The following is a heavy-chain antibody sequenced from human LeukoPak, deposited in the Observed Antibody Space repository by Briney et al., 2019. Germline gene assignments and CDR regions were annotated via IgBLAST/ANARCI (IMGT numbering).Heavy chain of an antibody. J-gene: IGHJ4*02. CDR1: GFTFSSYA. D-gene: IGHD3-22*01. Sequence: GGSLRLSCAASGFTFSSYAMHWVRQAPGKGLEWVAVISYDGSNKYYADSVKGRFTISRDNSKNTLYLQMNSLRAEDTAVYYCARDAYYYDSSGYFDYWGQGTPVTVSS. CDR2: ISYDGSNK. V-gene: IGHV3-30-3*01. CDR3: ARDAYYYDSSGYFDY.